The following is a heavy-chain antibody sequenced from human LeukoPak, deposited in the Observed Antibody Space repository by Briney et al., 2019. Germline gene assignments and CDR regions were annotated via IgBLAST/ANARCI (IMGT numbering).Heavy chain of an antibody. Sequence: PGGSLRLSCAASGFTFSSYAMSWVRQAPGKELEWVSAISGSGGSTYYADSVKGRFTISRDNSKNTLYLQMNSLRAEDTAVYYCAKRLAYSSSWYYFDYWGQGTLVTVSS. CDR3: AKRLAYSSSWYYFDY. CDR2: ISGSGGST. D-gene: IGHD6-13*01. V-gene: IGHV3-23*01. CDR1: GFTFSSYA. J-gene: IGHJ4*02.